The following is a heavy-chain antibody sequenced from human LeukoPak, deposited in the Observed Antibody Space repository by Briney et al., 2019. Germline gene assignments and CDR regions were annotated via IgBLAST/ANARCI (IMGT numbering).Heavy chain of an antibody. V-gene: IGHV3-21*01. Sequence: GGSLRLSCAASGFTFSSCSMNWVRQAPGKGLEWVSSITGSSSYISYADSAKGRFTISRDNAKNSLYLQMNSLRAEDTAVYYCARDDLWGVTTVHWGQGTLVTVSS. J-gene: IGHJ4*02. D-gene: IGHD4-17*01. CDR3: ARDDLWGVTTVH. CDR1: GFTFSSCS. CDR2: ITGSSSYI.